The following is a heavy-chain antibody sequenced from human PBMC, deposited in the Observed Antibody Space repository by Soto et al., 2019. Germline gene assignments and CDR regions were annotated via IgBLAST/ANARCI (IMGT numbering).Heavy chain of an antibody. D-gene: IGHD1-26*01. Sequence: LSLTCSVSGGSISRGGYYWSWIRQHPGRGLEWIGYIYYSGNTYYNPSLESRVTISVDTSKNQFSLKLSAVTAADTAVYYCARGRVGATTDYFDYWGQGTLVTVSS. CDR1: GGSISRGGYY. CDR2: IYYSGNT. V-gene: IGHV4-31*03. J-gene: IGHJ4*02. CDR3: ARGRVGATTDYFDY.